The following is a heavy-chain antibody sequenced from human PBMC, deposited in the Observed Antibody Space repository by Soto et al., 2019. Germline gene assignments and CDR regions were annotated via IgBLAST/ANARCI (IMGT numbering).Heavy chain of an antibody. Sequence: QITLKESGPTLVKPTQTLTLTCTFSGFSLSTNAVGVGWIPQPPGKALKCLALIYWDDAKRYSPSLKSRLTITKHTSKNQLVLTMAYMYPVDTATYYCAHIGDYVMRFHYWGQGTLVTVSS. D-gene: IGHD4-17*01. CDR3: AHIGDYVMRFHY. V-gene: IGHV2-5*02. CDR1: GFSLSTNAVG. J-gene: IGHJ4*02. CDR2: IYWDDAK.